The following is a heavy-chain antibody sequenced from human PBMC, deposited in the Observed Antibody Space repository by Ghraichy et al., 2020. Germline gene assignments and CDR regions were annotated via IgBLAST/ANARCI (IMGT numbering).Heavy chain of an antibody. V-gene: IGHV4-59*01. Sequence: SETLSLTCTVSGASISSYYWSWIRQPPGKGLEWIGYIYYSGSTNYNPSLKSRLTISVDTSNNQFSLDLSSVTAADTAVYYCARVAGLSGRFTGDAFDIWGRGTMVTVSS. CDR3: ARVAGLSGRFTGDAFDI. CDR1: GASISSYY. J-gene: IGHJ3*02. CDR2: IYYSGST. D-gene: IGHD1-26*01.